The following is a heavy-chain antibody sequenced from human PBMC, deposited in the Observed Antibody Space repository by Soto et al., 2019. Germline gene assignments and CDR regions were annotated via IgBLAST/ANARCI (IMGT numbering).Heavy chain of an antibody. CDR2: VGPYNGNT. Sequence: QVQLVQSGAEVKKPGASVRVSCKASGYTFTNYGISWVRQAPGQGLEWMGWVGPYNGNTDHAQNFQGRVTMTTDTSTNTAYMELRSLRSDDTALYYCARCYCSLGSCYTCWHFDLWGRGTLVTVSS. V-gene: IGHV1-18*04. CDR3: ARCYCSLGSCYTCWHFDL. J-gene: IGHJ2*01. CDR1: GYTFTNYG. D-gene: IGHD2-15*01.